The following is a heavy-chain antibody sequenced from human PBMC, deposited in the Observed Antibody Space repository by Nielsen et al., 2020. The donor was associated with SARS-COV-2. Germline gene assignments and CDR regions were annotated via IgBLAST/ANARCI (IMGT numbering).Heavy chain of an antibody. J-gene: IGHJ5*02. CDR2: ISSSSSYT. D-gene: IGHD2-2*01. Sequence: GESLKISCAASGFTFSDYYMSWIRQAPGKGLEWVSYISSSSSYTNYADSVKGRFTISRDNAKNSLYLQMNSLRAEDTAVYYCARDPIYCSSTSCDYDMGGGSPWGQGTLVTVSS. CDR1: GFTFSDYY. V-gene: IGHV3-11*05. CDR3: ARDPIYCSSTSCDYDMGGGSP.